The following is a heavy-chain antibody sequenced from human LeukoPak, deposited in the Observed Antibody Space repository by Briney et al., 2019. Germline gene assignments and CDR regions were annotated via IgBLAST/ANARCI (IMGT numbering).Heavy chain of an antibody. J-gene: IGHJ4*02. D-gene: IGHD6-19*01. CDR3: ARHSAGIVVAGK. V-gene: IGHV5-10-1*01. CDR1: EYSFTSYW. CDR2: IDPSDSYT. Sequence: GESLKISCKGFEYSFTSYWISWVRQMPGKGLEWMGRIDPSDSYTNYSPSFQGHVTISADKSISTVYLQWSSLKASDTAMYYCARHSAGIVVAGKWGQGTLVTVSS.